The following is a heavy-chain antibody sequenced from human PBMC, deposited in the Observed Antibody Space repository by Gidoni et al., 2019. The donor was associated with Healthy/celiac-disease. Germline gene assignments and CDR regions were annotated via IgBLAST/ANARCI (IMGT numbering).Heavy chain of an antibody. V-gene: IGHV3-33*01. CDR3: AWGSGSFDY. CDR2: IWYDGSNK. CDR1: GFTFSSYG. J-gene: IGHJ4*02. Sequence: QVQLVESGGGVVQPGRSLRLSCAASGFTFSSYGRHWVRQAPGKGLEWVAVIWYDGSNKYYADSVKCRFTISRDNSKNTLYLQMNSLRAEDTAVYYCAWGSGSFDYWGQGTLVTVSS. D-gene: IGHD3-10*01.